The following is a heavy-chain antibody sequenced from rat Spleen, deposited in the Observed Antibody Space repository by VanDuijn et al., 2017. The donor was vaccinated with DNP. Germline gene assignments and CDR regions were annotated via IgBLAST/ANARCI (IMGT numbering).Heavy chain of an antibody. CDR2: ISNGGIT. CDR3: IREDRMMTVGFLDY. D-gene: IGHD1-1*01. J-gene: IGHJ2*01. Sequence: QVQLKESGPGLVQPSQTLSLTCTVSGFSLTSYTVSWVRQPPGKGLEWIAAISNGGITYYNSVLKSRLSINRDTSKSQVFSRLNSLQTEDTARYFCIREDRMMTVGFLDYWGQGLMVTVSS. CDR1: GFSLTSYT. V-gene: IGHV2-6*01.